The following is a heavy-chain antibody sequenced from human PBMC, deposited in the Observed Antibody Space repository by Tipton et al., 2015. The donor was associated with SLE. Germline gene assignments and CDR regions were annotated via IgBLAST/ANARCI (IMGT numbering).Heavy chain of an antibody. D-gene: IGHD4-17*01. CDR3: ARGSDGEYVRYFDV. CDR2: IFTTVSA. V-gene: IGHV4-4*07. J-gene: IGHJ2*01. Sequence: TLSLTCSVSGGPISHHYWNWIRQPAGSGLEWIGRIFTTVSANYNPSLKSRVTMSVDTSKNELSLRLTSVTAADTAVYYCARGSDGEYVRYFDVWGPGTLVTVSS. CDR1: GGPISHHY.